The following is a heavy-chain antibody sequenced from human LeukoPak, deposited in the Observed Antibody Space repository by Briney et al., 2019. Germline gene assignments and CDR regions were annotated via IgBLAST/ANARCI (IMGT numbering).Heavy chain of an antibody. D-gene: IGHD6-19*01. CDR1: GYSFTSYW. CDR3: ARLAPIAVAANFDY. Sequence: RGESLKISCKGSGYSFTSYWIGWVRQMPGKGLEWMGIIYPGDSDTRYSPSFQGQVTISADKSISTAYLQRSSLKASDTAMYYCARLAPIAVAANFDYWGQGTLVTVSS. V-gene: IGHV5-51*01. CDR2: IYPGDSDT. J-gene: IGHJ4*02.